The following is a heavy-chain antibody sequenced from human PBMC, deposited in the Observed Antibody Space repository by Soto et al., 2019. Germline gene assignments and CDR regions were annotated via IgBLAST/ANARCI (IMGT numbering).Heavy chain of an antibody. CDR3: VVAAEIYYYQGMDV. D-gene: IGHD2-2*01. CDR1: GDSITNSNW. V-gene: IGHV4-4*02. J-gene: IGHJ6*02. Sequence: QVQLQESGPGLVRPSGTLSLTCTVSGDSITNSNWWTWVRQPPGKGLEWIGEIFHSGSTNYNPSLKSRITISVDKSKNQFVLKLRSVTAADTAMYYCVVAAEIYYYQGMDVWGQGTTVTVSS. CDR2: IFHSGST.